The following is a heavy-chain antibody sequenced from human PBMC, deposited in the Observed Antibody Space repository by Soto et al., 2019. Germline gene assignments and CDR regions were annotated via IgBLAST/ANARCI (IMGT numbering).Heavy chain of an antibody. D-gene: IGHD5-18*01. CDR3: ARDLGGYSYEPTYFDL. V-gene: IGHV1-2*04. J-gene: IGHJ2*01. Sequence: QVQLVQSGAEVKKPGASVKVSCKASGYTFTGYYMHWVRQAPGQGVEWMGWINPNSGGTNYVQKFQGWVTMTRDTSISAAYMELSRLRSDDTAVYYCARDLGGYSYEPTYFDLWGRGTLVTVSS. CDR2: INPNSGGT. CDR1: GYTFTGYY.